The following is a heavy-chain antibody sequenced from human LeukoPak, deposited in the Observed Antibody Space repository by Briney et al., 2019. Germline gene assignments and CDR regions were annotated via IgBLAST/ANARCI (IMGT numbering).Heavy chain of an antibody. J-gene: IGHJ5*02. Sequence: GGSLRLXCAASGFTFSSYAMSWVRQAPGKGLESVSAISGSGGSTYYADSVKGRFTISRDNSKNTLYLQMNSLRAEDTAVYYCAKDVRGWFDPWGQGTLVTVSS. CDR2: ISGSGGST. V-gene: IGHV3-23*01. D-gene: IGHD6-6*01. CDR3: AKDVRGWFDP. CDR1: GFTFSSYA.